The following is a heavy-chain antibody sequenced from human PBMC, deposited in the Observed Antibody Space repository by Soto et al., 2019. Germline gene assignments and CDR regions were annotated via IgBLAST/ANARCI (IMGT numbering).Heavy chain of an antibody. CDR3: AKDGYYYDSSGW. CDR1: GFTFSSYA. D-gene: IGHD3-22*01. Sequence: PVGSLRLSCAASGFTFSSYAMSWVRQAPGKGLEWVSAISGSGGSTYYADSVKGRFTISRDNSKNTLYLQMNSLRAEDTAVYYCAKDGYYYDSSGWWGQGTLVTVSS. V-gene: IGHV3-23*01. J-gene: IGHJ4*02. CDR2: ISGSGGST.